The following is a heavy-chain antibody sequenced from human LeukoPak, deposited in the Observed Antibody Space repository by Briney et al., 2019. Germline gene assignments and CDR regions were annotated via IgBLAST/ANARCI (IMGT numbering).Heavy chain of an antibody. CDR2: ISTGGTT. CDR3: ARVRSDSSGWYELDY. CDR1: GFTVSTNY. V-gene: IGHV3-53*01. Sequence: TGGSLRLSCAASGFTVSTNYMSWVRQVSGEGLEFVSLISTGGTTDYADSAKGRFTISSDSSKNTLYLHMNSLRAEDTAFYYCARVRSDSSGWYELDYWGQGTLVTVSS. J-gene: IGHJ4*02. D-gene: IGHD6-19*01.